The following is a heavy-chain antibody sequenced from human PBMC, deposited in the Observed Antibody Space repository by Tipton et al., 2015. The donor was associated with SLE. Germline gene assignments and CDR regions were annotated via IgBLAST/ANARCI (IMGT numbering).Heavy chain of an antibody. D-gene: IGHD6-13*01. Sequence: TLSLTCTVSGVSMSSGGYYWAWIRQPAGKGLEWIGSIYYDGNTYYNPSLESRVTISVDTSKNQFSLQVSSVTAADTAVYYCARLCCIGAAGTGHFQLWGQGTLVTVSS. CDR1: GVSMSSGGYY. J-gene: IGHJ1*01. CDR2: IYYDGNT. CDR3: ARLCCIGAAGTGHFQL. V-gene: IGHV4-39*07.